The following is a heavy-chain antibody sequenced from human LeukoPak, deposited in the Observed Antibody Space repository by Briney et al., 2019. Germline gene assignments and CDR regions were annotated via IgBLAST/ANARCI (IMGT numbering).Heavy chain of an antibody. Sequence: GGSLRLSCVASGFTFSSYAMSWVRQAPGEGLEWVSAISGSGGSTYYADSVKGRFTISRDNSKNTLYLQMNSLRAEDTAVYYCAKDPRRYYDSSGPFDYWGQGTLVTVSS. J-gene: IGHJ4*02. CDR2: ISGSGGST. CDR3: AKDPRRYYDSSGPFDY. V-gene: IGHV3-23*01. D-gene: IGHD3-22*01. CDR1: GFTFSSYA.